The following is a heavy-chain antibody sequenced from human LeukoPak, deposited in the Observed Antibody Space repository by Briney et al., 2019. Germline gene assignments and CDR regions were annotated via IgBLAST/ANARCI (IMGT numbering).Heavy chain of an antibody. J-gene: IGHJ4*02. CDR3: TTGTSGWSS. V-gene: IGHV3-15*01. CDR1: GLTFSNAW. D-gene: IGHD6-19*01. Sequence: GGSLRLSCAASGLTFSNAWMSWVRQAPGRGLEWVGHLKSKTDGGTTDYGAPVRGRFTISRDDSKNTLYLQMNSLKTEDTAVYYCTTGTSGWSSWGQGTLVTVSS. CDR2: LKSKTDGGTT.